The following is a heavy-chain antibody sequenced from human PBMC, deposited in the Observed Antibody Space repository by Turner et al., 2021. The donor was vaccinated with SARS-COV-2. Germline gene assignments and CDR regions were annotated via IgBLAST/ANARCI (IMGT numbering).Heavy chain of an antibody. V-gene: IGHV3-48*01. CDR1: GFTFSSYT. D-gene: IGHD2-15*01. CDR3: ARDLGGYFDY. CDR2: ISSSSSTI. J-gene: IGHJ4*02. Sequence: EVQLVESGGGLVQPGGSLRLSCAASGFTFSSYTMNWVRQAPGKGLEWVSYISSSSSTIYYAGSVKGRFTISRDNAKNSLYLQMNSLRAEDTAVYYCARDLGGYFDYWGQGTLVTVSS.